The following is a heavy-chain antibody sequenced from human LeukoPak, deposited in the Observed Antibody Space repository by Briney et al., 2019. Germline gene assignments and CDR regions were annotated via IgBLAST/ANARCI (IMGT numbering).Heavy chain of an antibody. V-gene: IGHV4-59*01. CDR2: IYYSGST. J-gene: IGHJ6*02. CDR3: ARETYGDYFYYYYGMDV. Sequence: SETLSLTCTVSGGSISSYYWSSIRQPPGKGLEWIGYIYYSGSTNYNPSLKSRVTISVDTSKNQFSLKLSSVTAADTAVYYCARETYGDYFYYYYGMDVWGQGTTITVSS. D-gene: IGHD4-17*01. CDR1: GGSISSYY.